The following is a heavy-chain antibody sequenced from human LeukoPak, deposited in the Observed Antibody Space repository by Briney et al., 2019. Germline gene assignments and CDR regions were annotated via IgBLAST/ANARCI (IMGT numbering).Heavy chain of an antibody. CDR2: ISGSGGST. Sequence: GGSLRLSCAASGFTFSSYAMSWVRQAPGKGLEWVSAISGSGGSTYYADSVKGRFTISRDNSKNTLYLQMNSLRAEDTAVYFCSGQKGRTSRPYYFDYWGQGTLVTVSS. CDR3: SGQKGRTSRPYYFDY. CDR1: GFTFSSYA. D-gene: IGHD6-6*01. V-gene: IGHV3-23*01. J-gene: IGHJ4*02.